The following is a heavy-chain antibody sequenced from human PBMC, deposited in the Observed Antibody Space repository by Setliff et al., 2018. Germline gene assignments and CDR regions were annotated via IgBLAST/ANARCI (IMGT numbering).Heavy chain of an antibody. CDR1: GGSISSSSYY. D-gene: IGHD3-22*01. CDR3: ASLPYYDSSGYSLSYY. CDR2: IYYSGST. V-gene: IGHV4-39*01. Sequence: SETLSLTCTVSGGSISSSSYYWGWIRQPPGKGLEWIGSIYYSGSTYYNPSLKSRVTISVDTSKNLFSLKLSSVTAADTAVYYCASLPYYDSSGYSLSYYWGQGTLVTVSS. J-gene: IGHJ4*02.